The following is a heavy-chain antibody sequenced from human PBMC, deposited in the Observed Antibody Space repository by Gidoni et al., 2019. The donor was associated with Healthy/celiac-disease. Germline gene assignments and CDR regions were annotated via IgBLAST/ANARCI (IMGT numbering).Heavy chain of an antibody. Sequence: QVQLVQSGAEVQKPGSSVTVSCKASGGTFSSYAISWVRQAPGQGLEWMGRIIPILGIANYAQKFQGRVTITADKSTSTAYMELSSLRSEDTAVYYCAREVVVVAATPYYYYGMDVWGQGTTVTVSS. CDR2: IIPILGIA. J-gene: IGHJ6*02. V-gene: IGHV1-69*04. CDR1: GGTFSSYA. CDR3: AREVVVVAATPYYYYGMDV. D-gene: IGHD2-15*01.